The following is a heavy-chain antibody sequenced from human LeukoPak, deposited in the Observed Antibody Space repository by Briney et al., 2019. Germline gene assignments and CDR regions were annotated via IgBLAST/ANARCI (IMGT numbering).Heavy chain of an antibody. V-gene: IGHV4-4*07. CDR3: AKSRATRQWLEGGFDP. J-gene: IGHJ5*02. Sequence: SETLSLTCSVSRGSISTYYWSWIRQPAGKGLEWIGRIYNSGNANYNPSLKSRVTMSVDTSKNQFSLKLSSVTAADTAVYYCAKSRATRQWLEGGFDPWGQGTLVTVSS. CDR1: RGSISTYY. D-gene: IGHD6-19*01. CDR2: IYNSGNA.